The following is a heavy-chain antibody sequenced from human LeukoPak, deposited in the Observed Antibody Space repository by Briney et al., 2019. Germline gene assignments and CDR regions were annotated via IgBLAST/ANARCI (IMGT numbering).Heavy chain of an antibody. CDR3: ARLGYSYGHDAFDI. CDR1: GYTFTGYY. D-gene: IGHD5-18*01. CDR2: INPNSGGT. V-gene: IGHV1-2*02. Sequence: ASVKVSCKASGYTFTGYYLHWVRQAPGQGLEWMGWINPNSGGTNYAQNFQDRVTMTRDMSTSTVYMELSSLRSEDTAVYYCARLGYSYGHDAFDICGQGTMVTVSS. J-gene: IGHJ3*02.